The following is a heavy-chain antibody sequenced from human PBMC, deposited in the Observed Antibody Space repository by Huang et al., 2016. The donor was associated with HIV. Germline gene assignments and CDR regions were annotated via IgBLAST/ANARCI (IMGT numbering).Heavy chain of an antibody. J-gene: IGHJ5*02. CDR2: SIPIFGTA. Sequence: QVLLVQSGAEVRKPGSSVKVSCTAFGGTFSSYAISWVRQAPGQGLEWMGGSIPIFGTANYTQKFQGRVTITVDESTNTGYMEWTRLTSEDTAVYYCARTAYSYGFRQGYNWFDPWGQGTPVTVSS. CDR3: ARTAYSYGFRQGYNWFDP. CDR1: GGTFSSYA. V-gene: IGHV1-69*13. D-gene: IGHD5-18*01.